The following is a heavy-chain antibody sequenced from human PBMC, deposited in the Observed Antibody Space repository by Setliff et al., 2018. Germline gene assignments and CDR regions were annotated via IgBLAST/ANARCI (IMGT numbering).Heavy chain of an antibody. CDR3: ARGGASSRWYYFDY. CDR2: INAANGNT. J-gene: IGHJ4*02. D-gene: IGHD6-13*01. Sequence: ASVKVSCKASGHIFTNYAIHWVRQAPGQRLEWMGWINAANGNTEYSQKFQGRVTIASDTSASTAYMELSSLRSEDTALYYCARGGASSRWYYFDYWGQGTLVTVSS. V-gene: IGHV1-3*01. CDR1: GHIFTNYA.